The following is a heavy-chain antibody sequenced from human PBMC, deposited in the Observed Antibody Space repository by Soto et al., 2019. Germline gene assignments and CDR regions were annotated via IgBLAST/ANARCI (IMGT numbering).Heavy chain of an antibody. V-gene: IGHV2-5*02. Sequence: QITLKESGPALVKPTQTLTLTCTFSGFSLSTSGVGVGWIRQPPGEALEWLALIYWDDYKHFSPSLESRLIITKDTSKNQVVLTMTNMDPVDTATYYCVHKGGGDRILDYWGQGTLVTVSS. CDR1: GFSLSTSGVG. CDR2: IYWDDYK. D-gene: IGHD3-16*01. J-gene: IGHJ4*02. CDR3: VHKGGGDRILDY.